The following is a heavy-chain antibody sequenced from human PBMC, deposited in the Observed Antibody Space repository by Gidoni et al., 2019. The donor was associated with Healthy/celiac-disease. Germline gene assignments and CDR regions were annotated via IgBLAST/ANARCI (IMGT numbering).Heavy chain of an antibody. Sequence: EVQLVKSGGGLVKPGGALSLSCSASGFTFSSYSMNWVRQAPGKGLEWVSSISSSSSYIYYADSVKGRFTISRDNAKNSLYLQMNSLRAEDTAVYYCAREYYYDSSGYYYYYGRDVWGQGTTVTVSS. V-gene: IGHV3-21*01. CDR1: GFTFSSYS. CDR2: ISSSSSYI. D-gene: IGHD3-22*01. CDR3: AREYYYDSSGYYYYYGRDV. J-gene: IGHJ6*02.